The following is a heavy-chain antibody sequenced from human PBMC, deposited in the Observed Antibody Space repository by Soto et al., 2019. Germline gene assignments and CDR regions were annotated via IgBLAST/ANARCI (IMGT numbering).Heavy chain of an antibody. D-gene: IGHD2-2*01. V-gene: IGHV1-69*01. Sequence: QVQLVQSGAEVKNPGASVKVSCKASGGTFGSYAISWVRQAPGQGLEWMGGIIPITATANYAQKFQGRVTITADESTSTASMQLSSLRSEDTAVYYCARSQGSSTSLEIYYYYYYGMDVWGKGTTVTVSS. CDR3: ARSQGSSTSLEIYYYYYYGMDV. CDR1: GGTFGSYA. J-gene: IGHJ6*04. CDR2: IIPITATA.